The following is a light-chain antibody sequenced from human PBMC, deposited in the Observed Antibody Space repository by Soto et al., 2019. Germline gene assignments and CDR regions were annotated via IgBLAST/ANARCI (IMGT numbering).Light chain of an antibody. CDR3: QQYGSSPPTT. J-gene: IGKJ5*01. V-gene: IGKV3-20*01. Sequence: EIVLTQSPGTLSLSPGERATLSCRASQSVSSSYLAWYQQKPGQAPRLLIYGASSRATGIPDRFSGSGSGTDVPLTISRLEPEDFEVYYCQQYGSSPPTTFGQETRLEI. CDR1: QSVSSSY. CDR2: GAS.